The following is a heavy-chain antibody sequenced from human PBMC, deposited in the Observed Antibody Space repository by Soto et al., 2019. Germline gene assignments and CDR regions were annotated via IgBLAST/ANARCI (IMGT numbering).Heavy chain of an antibody. D-gene: IGHD1-7*01. J-gene: IGHJ6*02. V-gene: IGHV3-23*01. CDR3: AKDLNWNYVMQSYYYYYGMDV. CDR1: GFTFGNFA. Sequence: GGSLRLSCAASGFTFGNFAMSWVRQAPGKGLEWVSGISGSGGSTYYADSVKGRFTISRDNSKNTLYLQMNSLRAEDTAVYYCAKDLNWNYVMQSYYYYYGMDVWGQGTTVTVSS. CDR2: ISGSGGST.